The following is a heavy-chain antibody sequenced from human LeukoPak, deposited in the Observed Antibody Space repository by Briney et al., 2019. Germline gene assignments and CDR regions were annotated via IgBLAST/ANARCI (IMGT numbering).Heavy chain of an antibody. D-gene: IGHD5-12*01. CDR3: ARDSGYAIPYFDY. Sequence: SVKVSCKASGGAFSSYAISWVRQAPGQGLEWMGRIIPILGIANYAQKFQGRVTITADKSTSTAYMELSSLRSEDTAVYYCARDSGYAIPYFDYWGQGTLVTVSS. CDR1: GGAFSSYA. CDR2: IIPILGIA. V-gene: IGHV1-69*04. J-gene: IGHJ4*02.